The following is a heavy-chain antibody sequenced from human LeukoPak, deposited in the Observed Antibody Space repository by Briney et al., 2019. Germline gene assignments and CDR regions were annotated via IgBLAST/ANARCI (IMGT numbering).Heavy chain of an antibody. D-gene: IGHD6-13*01. CDR1: GFTFSSYG. Sequence: GGSLRLSCAASGFTFSSYGMHWVRQAPGKGLEWVAVIWYDGSNKYYADSVKGRFTISRDNSKNTLYLQMNSLRAEDTAVYYCAKTRPLDSSSWSHGDYWGQGTLVTVSS. V-gene: IGHV3-33*06. CDR2: IWYDGSNK. J-gene: IGHJ4*02. CDR3: AKTRPLDSSSWSHGDY.